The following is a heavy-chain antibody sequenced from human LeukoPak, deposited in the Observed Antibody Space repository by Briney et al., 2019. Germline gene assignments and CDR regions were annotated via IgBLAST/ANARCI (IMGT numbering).Heavy chain of an antibody. CDR1: GGSISSGPYY. CDR2: IYYGENT. J-gene: IGHJ4*02. V-gene: IGHV4-39*01. Sequence: SETLSLTCTVSGGSISSGPYYWGWIRQPPGKGLEWIGNIYYGENTYYNPSLKSRVTISIDTSKNQFSLKLSSVTAADTAVYYCARRVMGDYEHFDYWGQGTLVTVSS. CDR3: ARRVMGDYEHFDY. D-gene: IGHD4-17*01.